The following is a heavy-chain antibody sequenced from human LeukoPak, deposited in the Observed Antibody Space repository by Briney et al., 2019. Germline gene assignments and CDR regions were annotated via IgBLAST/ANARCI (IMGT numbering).Heavy chain of an antibody. V-gene: IGHV5-51*01. J-gene: IGHJ3*02. CDR2: SYPGESNT. D-gene: IGHD6-19*01. CDR3: ARQGAVGDAFDI. CDR1: GYSFTSYL. Sequence: GESLKISCKGSGYSFTSYLIGWVRQLPGKGLVWMGLSYPGESNTRYSPSLQGQVTISADKTISAAYLQWSSLKASDTDMYYCARQGAVGDAFDIWGQGTMVTVSS.